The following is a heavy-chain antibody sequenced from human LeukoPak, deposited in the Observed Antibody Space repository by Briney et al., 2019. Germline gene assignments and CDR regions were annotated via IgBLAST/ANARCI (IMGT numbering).Heavy chain of an antibody. CDR3: ARDSPGGVVGATDYYYMDV. Sequence: SETLSLTCTVSGGSISSYYWSWIRQPAGKGLEWIGRINTSGSTNYNPSLKSRVTISVDKSKNQFSLKLISVTAADTAVYYCARDSPGGVVGATDYYYMDVWGKGTTVTVSS. V-gene: IGHV4-4*07. CDR2: INTSGST. D-gene: IGHD1-26*01. CDR1: GGSISSYY. J-gene: IGHJ6*03.